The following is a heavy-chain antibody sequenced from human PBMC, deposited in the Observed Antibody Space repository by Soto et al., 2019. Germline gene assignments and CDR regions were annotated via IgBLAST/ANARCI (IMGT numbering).Heavy chain of an antibody. CDR3: ARGYCTTSICVLWCDP. D-gene: IGHD2-8*01. CDR1: RYSFTSYL. Sequence: PGESLSISCTGVRYSFTSYLIGWVRQVPGKGLESLGIIYPGDSDTRYSPSFQGQVTISADKSITPAYLQWGSLKASDTDMYYCARGYCTTSICVLWCDPLGQGTLAT. V-gene: IGHV5-51*01. CDR2: IYPGDSDT. J-gene: IGHJ5*02.